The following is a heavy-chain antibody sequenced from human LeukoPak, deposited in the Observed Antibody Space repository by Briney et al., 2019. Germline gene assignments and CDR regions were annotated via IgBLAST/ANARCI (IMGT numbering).Heavy chain of an antibody. D-gene: IGHD6-6*01. Sequence: SETLSLTCTVSGGSISSSSYYWGWIRQPPGKGLEWIGSIYYSGSTYYNPSLKSRVTISVDTSKNQFSLKLSSVTAADTAVYYCARPNSSSSSLDYWGQGTLVTVSS. V-gene: IGHV4-39*07. J-gene: IGHJ4*02. CDR1: GGSISSSSYY. CDR2: IYYSGST. CDR3: ARPNSSSSSLDY.